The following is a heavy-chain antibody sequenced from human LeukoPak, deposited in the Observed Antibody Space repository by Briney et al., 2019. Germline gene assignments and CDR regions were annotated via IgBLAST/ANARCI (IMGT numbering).Heavy chain of an antibody. D-gene: IGHD2-15*01. V-gene: IGHV1-2*02. CDR3: ASNGVVAATPFDY. CDR2: INPNSGGT. CDR1: GYTFTGYY. J-gene: IGHJ4*02. Sequence: GASVKVSCKASGYTFTGYYMHWVRQAPGLGLEWMGWINPNSGGTNYAQKFQGRVTMTRDTSISTAYMELSRLRSDDTAVYYCASNGVVAATPFDYWGQGTLVTVSS.